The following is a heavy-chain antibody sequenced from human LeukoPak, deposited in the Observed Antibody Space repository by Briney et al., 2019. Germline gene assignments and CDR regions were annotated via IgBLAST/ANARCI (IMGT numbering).Heavy chain of an antibody. CDR1: GGSVSTGSYF. CDR2: IFYSGST. D-gene: IGHD3/OR15-3a*01. V-gene: IGHV4-61*01. J-gene: IGHJ4*02. Sequence: SETLSLTCTVSGGSVSTGSYFWSWIRQPPGKGLEWIGEIFYSGSTNYNPSLKSRVTISLDTSKNQFSLKLSSVTAADTAIYYCARGRPDFWTNFYTYFLDSWGQGTLVTVSS. CDR3: ARGRPDFWTNFYTYFLDS.